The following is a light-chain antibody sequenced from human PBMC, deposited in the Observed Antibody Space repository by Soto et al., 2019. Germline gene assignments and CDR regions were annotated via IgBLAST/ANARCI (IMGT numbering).Light chain of an antibody. CDR2: DNN. J-gene: IGLJ2*01. Sequence: QSVLTQAPSVSAAPGQKVTISCSGSSSNIGNNYVSWYQQLPGTAPKLLIYDNNKRPSGIPDRFSGSKSGTSATLGITGLQTGDEADYYCGTWDSILSAVVFGGGTKLTVL. CDR1: SSNIGNNY. V-gene: IGLV1-51*01. CDR3: GTWDSILSAVV.